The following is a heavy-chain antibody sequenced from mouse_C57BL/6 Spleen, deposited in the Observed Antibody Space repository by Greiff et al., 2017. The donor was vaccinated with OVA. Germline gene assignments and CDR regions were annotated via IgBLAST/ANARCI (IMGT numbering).Heavy chain of an antibody. V-gene: IGHV3-6*01. CDR2: ISYDGSN. CDR1: GYSITSGYY. CDR3: ARASDSSGFAY. Sequence: EVKLQESGPGLVKPSQSLSLTCSVTGYSITSGYYWNWIRQFPGNKLEWMGYISYDGSNNYNPSLKNRISITRDTSKNQFFLKLNSVTTEDTATYYCARASDSSGFAYWGQGTLVTVSA. D-gene: IGHD3-2*02. J-gene: IGHJ3*01.